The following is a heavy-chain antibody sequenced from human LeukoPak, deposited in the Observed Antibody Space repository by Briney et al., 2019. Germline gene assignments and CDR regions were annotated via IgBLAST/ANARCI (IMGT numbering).Heavy chain of an antibody. D-gene: IGHD5-18*01. CDR2: IYSGGSI. V-gene: IGHV3-53*01. CDR1: GFTVSSND. Sequence: GGSLRLSCAASGFTVSSNDMSWVRQAPGKGLEWVSVIYSGGSIYYADSVKGRFTISRDNSKNTLYLQMNSLRAEDTAVYYCARDFGGQLDAFDIWGQGTMVTVSS. J-gene: IGHJ3*02. CDR3: ARDFGGQLDAFDI.